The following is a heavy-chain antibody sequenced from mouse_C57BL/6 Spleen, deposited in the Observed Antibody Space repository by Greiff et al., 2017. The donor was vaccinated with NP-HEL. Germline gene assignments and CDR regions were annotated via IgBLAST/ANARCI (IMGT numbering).Heavy chain of an antibody. CDR3: ARDGTVVADYAMDY. V-gene: IGHV5-4*01. CDR2: ISDGGSYT. J-gene: IGHJ4*01. D-gene: IGHD1-1*01. CDR1: GFTFSSYA. Sequence: EVQRVESGGGLVKPGGSLKLSCAASGFTFSSYAMSWVRQTPEKRLEWVATISDGGSYTYYPDNVKGRFTISRDNAKNNLYLQMSHLKSEDTAMYYCARDGTVVADYAMDYWGQGTSVTVSS.